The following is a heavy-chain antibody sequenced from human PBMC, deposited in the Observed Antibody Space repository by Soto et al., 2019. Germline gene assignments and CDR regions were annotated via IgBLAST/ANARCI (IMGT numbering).Heavy chain of an antibody. V-gene: IGHV1-69*13. D-gene: IGHD3-22*01. CDR3: ARSVHPYYYDSSGYYYNWFDP. J-gene: IGHJ5*02. CDR1: AGTFSGYA. CDR2: IISIFGTA. Sequence: GASVKVSCKASAGTFSGYAISWVRQAPGQGLECMGGIISIFGTANYAQKFQGRVTITADESTSTAYMERSSLRSEDTAVNYCARSVHPYYYDSSGYYYNWFDPWGQGTLVTVSS.